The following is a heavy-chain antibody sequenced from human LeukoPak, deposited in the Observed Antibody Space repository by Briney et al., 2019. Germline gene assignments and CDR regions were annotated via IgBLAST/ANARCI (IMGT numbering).Heavy chain of an antibody. CDR3: ARGSYCSSTSCPWYYYYGMDV. V-gene: IGHV1-18*01. Sequence: ASVKVSCKASGYTFTIYGISWVRQAPGQGLEWMGWISAYNGNTNYAQKLQGRVTMTTDTSTSTAYMELRSLRSDDTAVYYCARGSYCSSTSCPWYYYYGMDVWGQGTTVTVSS. CDR1: GYTFTIYG. J-gene: IGHJ6*02. CDR2: ISAYNGNT. D-gene: IGHD2-2*01.